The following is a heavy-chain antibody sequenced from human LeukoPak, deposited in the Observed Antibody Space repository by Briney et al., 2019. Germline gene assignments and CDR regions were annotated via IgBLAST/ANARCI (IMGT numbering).Heavy chain of an antibody. V-gene: IGHV3-21*04. CDR2: ITSGSSYI. J-gene: IGHJ4*02. Sequence: PGGSLRLSCAASGFTFSNYAMNWVRQAPGQGLEWVSSITSGSSYIYYADSVKGRFTISRDNAKSSLYLQMNSLRAEDTALYYCAKKYCRSTSGYAFDYWGPGNLGT. CDR3: AKKYCRSTSGYAFDY. CDR1: GFTFSNYA. D-gene: IGHD2-2*01.